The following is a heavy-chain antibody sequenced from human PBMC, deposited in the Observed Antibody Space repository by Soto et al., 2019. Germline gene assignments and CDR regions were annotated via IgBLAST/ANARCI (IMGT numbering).Heavy chain of an antibody. Sequence: GGSLRLSCAASGFTFSDYYMSWIRQAPGKGLEWVSYISSSGSTIYYADSVKGRFTISRDNAKNSLYLQMNSLRAEETAVYYCARDTKNEGIAAAVVFWGQGTLVTVSS. D-gene: IGHD6-13*01. CDR2: ISSSGSTI. J-gene: IGHJ4*02. V-gene: IGHV3-11*01. CDR1: GFTFSDYY. CDR3: ARDTKNEGIAAAVVF.